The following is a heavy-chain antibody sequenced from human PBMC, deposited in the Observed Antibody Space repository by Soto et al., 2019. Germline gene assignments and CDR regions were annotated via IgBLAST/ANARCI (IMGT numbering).Heavy chain of an antibody. CDR2: IYHSGST. V-gene: IGHV4-4*02. Sequence: QVQLQESGPGLVKPSGTLSLTCAVSSGSISSSNWWSWVRQPPGKGLEWIGEIYHSGSTNYNPSLKSRVTISVDKCKNQYSLKLSSVTAADTAVYYCAGTYYDFWSGYYRLHYYYYYMGVWGKGTTVTVSS. CDR1: SGSISSSNW. CDR3: AGTYYDFWSGYYRLHYYYYYMGV. D-gene: IGHD3-3*01. J-gene: IGHJ6*03.